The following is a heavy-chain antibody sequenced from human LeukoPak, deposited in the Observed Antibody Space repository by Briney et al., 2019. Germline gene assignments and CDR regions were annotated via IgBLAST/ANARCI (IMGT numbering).Heavy chain of an antibody. D-gene: IGHD3-10*01. Sequence: GGPLRLSCEASGFTFDDYGMSWVRQAPGKGLEWVSGISWNGGSTGYADSVKGRFTISRDNAKDSLYLQMDSLRGEDTALYQCVRDRTMVRGVMGDAFDVWGQGTMVTVSS. CDR2: ISWNGGST. CDR3: VRDRTMVRGVMGDAFDV. V-gene: IGHV3-20*01. CDR1: GFTFDDYG. J-gene: IGHJ3*01.